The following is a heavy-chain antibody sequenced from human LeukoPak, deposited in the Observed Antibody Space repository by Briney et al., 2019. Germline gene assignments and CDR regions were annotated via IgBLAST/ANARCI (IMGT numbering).Heavy chain of an antibody. V-gene: IGHV1-46*01. CDR1: GYTFTSYY. D-gene: IGHD6-19*01. Sequence: GASVKVSCKASGYTFTSYYMHWVRQAPGQGLEWMGIINPSGGSTSYAQKFQGRVTMTRVTSTSTVYMELSSLRSEDTAVYYCARDLISGWSIDYWGQGTLVTVSS. CDR3: ARDLISGWSIDY. J-gene: IGHJ4*02. CDR2: INPSGGST.